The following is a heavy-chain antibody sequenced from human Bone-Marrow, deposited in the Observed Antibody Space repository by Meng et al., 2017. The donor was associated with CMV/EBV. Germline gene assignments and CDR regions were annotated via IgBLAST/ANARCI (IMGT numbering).Heavy chain of an antibody. CDR2: MNPNSGNT. CDR1: GYTFTSYD. J-gene: IGHJ6*02. Sequence: ASVKVSCKASGYTFTSYDINWVRQATGQGLEWMGWMNPNSGNTGYAQKFQGRVTMTRNTSISTAYMELSSLRSEDTAVYYCARGRRSITIFGVVIMHGMDVWGQWNTVNVAS. D-gene: IGHD3-3*01. CDR3: ARGRRSITIFGVVIMHGMDV. V-gene: IGHV1-8*01.